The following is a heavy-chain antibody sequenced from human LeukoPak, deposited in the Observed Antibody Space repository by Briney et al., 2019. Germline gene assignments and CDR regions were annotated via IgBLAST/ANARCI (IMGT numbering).Heavy chain of an antibody. V-gene: IGHV1-46*01. J-gene: IGHJ6*04. D-gene: IGHD3-3*01. CDR1: GYTFTSYY. CDR3: AGGITIFGVVIVGMDV. Sequence: ASVKVSCKASGYTFTSYYMHWVRQAPGQGLEWMGIINPSGGSTSYAQKFQGRVTMTRDTSKNQFSLKLSSVTAADTAVYYCAGGITIFGVVIVGMDVWGKGTTVTVSS. CDR2: INPSGGST.